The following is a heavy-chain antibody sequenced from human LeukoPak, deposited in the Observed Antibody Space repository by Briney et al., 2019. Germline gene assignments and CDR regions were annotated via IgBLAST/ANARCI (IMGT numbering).Heavy chain of an antibody. Sequence: SETLSLTCTVSGDSISSYYWSWIRQPPGKGLEWIGYIYYSGSTNYNPSLKSRVTISVDTSKNRFSLKLRSVTAADTAVYYCARTTTVRGTYYKDVWGKGTTVTVSS. V-gene: IGHV4-59*01. J-gene: IGHJ6*03. CDR1: GDSISSYY. CDR2: IYYSGST. CDR3: ARTTTVRGTYYKDV. D-gene: IGHD3-10*01.